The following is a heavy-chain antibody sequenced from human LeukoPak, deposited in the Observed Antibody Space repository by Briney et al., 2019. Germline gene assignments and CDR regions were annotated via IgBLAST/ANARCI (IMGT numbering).Heavy chain of an antibody. CDR2: IKQDGSEK. Sequence: GGSLRLSCAASGFTFSSYWMSWVRQAPGKGLEWVANIKQDGSEKYYVDSVKGRFTISRDNAKNSLYLQMNSLRAEDTAVYYCARETSSGSTLDYYYYYYMDVWSKGTTVTVSS. J-gene: IGHJ6*03. V-gene: IGHV3-7*01. D-gene: IGHD1-26*01. CDR1: GFTFSSYW. CDR3: ARETSSGSTLDYYYYYYMDV.